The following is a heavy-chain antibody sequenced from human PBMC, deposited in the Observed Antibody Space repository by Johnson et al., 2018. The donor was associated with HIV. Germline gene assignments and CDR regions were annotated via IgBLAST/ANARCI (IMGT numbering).Heavy chain of an antibody. Sequence: QMLLVESGGGVVQPGGSLRLSCAASGFTFNSYGMDWVRQAPGKGLEWVAFIQYDGNTNYSIYSVKGRFTVSRDNSKNTLYLQMKSLRPEDAAVYYCAKESKWESRTPHAFDMWGQGTMVTVSS. J-gene: IGHJ3*02. CDR1: GFTFNSYG. CDR2: IQYDGNTN. V-gene: IGHV3-30*02. CDR3: AKESKWESRTPHAFDM. D-gene: IGHD1-26*01.